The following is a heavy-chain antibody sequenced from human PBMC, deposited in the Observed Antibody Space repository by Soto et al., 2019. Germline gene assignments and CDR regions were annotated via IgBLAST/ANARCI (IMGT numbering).Heavy chain of an antibody. CDR2: INSDGSST. Sequence: EVQLVESGGGLVQPGGSLRLSCATSGFTFSSYWMHWVRQAPGKGLVWVSRINSDGSSTTDADSVKGRFTISRDNAKNTVYLQMNSLSAEDTAVYYCARAPANWDRTYWYFDVGGRGTLVTVSS. V-gene: IGHV3-74*01. CDR3: ARAPANWDRTYWYFDV. D-gene: IGHD7-27*01. J-gene: IGHJ2*01. CDR1: GFTFSSYW.